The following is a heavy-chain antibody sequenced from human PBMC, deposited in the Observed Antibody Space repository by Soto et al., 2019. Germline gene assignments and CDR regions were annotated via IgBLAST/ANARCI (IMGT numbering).Heavy chain of an antibody. CDR3: TTLVYASIWDY. J-gene: IGHJ4*02. V-gene: IGHV3-15*01. CDR1: GFTFSNAW. CDR2: IKSKNDGGTA. D-gene: IGHD2-8*01. Sequence: GGSLRLSCAASGFTFSNAWMSWVRQAPGKGLEWVGRIKSKNDGGTADYAAPVKGRFTISRDDSKNTLYLQMDSLRTDDTAVYYCTTLVYASIWDYWGQGTLVTVSS.